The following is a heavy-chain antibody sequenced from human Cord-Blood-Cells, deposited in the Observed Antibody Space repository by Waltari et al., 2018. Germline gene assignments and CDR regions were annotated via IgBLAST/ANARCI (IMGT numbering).Heavy chain of an antibody. D-gene: IGHD6-13*01. V-gene: IGHV3-30*04. CDR3: ARCIAAAGTGYFQH. Sequence: QVQLVESGGGVVQPGRSLRLSCAASGFTFSSYAMHWVRQAPGQGLEWVAVISYDGSNKYYADSVKGRFTISRDNSKNTLYLQMNSLRAEDTAVYYCARCIAAAGTGYFQHWGQGTLVTVSS. CDR1: GFTFSSYA. J-gene: IGHJ1*01. CDR2: ISYDGSNK.